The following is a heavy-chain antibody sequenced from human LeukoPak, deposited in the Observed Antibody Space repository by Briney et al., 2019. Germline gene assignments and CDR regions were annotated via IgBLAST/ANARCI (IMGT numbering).Heavy chain of an antibody. CDR2: VHLSGTS. J-gene: IGHJ4*02. CDR1: GGSILTTNW. Sequence: PSGTLSLTCAVSGGSILTTNWWSWVRQPPGKGLEWIGEVHLSGTSNYNPSLKSRVSMSIDKSKNQLSLKLTSVTAADTAMYYCARESGAFSPFGFWGQGTLVTVSS. D-gene: IGHD1-26*01. CDR3: ARESGAFSPFGF. V-gene: IGHV4-4*02.